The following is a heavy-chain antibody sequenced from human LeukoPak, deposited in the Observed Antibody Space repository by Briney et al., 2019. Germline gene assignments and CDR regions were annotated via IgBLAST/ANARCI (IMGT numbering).Heavy chain of an antibody. CDR2: IYYDGSI. Sequence: VKPSDTLSLTCAVSGYPIRSSNWWGWIRQPPGKGLEWIGYIYYDGSIFYNPSLRSRVTMSVDTSKSQFSLRLNSVTATDTAVYYCARQHQLLFDAWFDPWGQGTLVTVSS. V-gene: IGHV4-28*05. J-gene: IGHJ5*02. CDR1: GYPIRSSNW. D-gene: IGHD2-2*01. CDR3: ARQHQLLFDAWFDP.